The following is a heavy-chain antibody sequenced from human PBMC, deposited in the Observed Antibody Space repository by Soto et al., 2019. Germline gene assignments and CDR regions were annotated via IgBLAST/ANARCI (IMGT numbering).Heavy chain of an antibody. CDR3: AASIFYYGMDV. CDR1: GYSFTSYW. CDR2: IYPGDSDT. Sequence: GESLKISCKGSGYSFTSYWIGWVRQMPGKGLEWMGIIYPGDSDTKYNPSFQGQVTISADESITTTYLQWSSLKASDTAIYYCAASIFYYGMDVWGQGTTVTVSS. J-gene: IGHJ6*02. V-gene: IGHV5-51*01.